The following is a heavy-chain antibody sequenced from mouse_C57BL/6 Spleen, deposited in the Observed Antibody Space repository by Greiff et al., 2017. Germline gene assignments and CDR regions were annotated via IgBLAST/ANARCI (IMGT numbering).Heavy chain of an antibody. CDR3: ARRGYGSSPDY. Sequence: VQLQQPWAELVKPGASVKMSCKASGYTFTSYWITWVKQRPGQGLEWIGDIYPGSGSTNYNEKFKGKATLTVDTSSRTAYMQLSSLTSEDSAVYYCARRGYGSSPDYWGQGTTLTVSS. J-gene: IGHJ2*01. V-gene: IGHV1-55*01. D-gene: IGHD1-1*01. CDR2: IYPGSGST. CDR1: GYTFTSYW.